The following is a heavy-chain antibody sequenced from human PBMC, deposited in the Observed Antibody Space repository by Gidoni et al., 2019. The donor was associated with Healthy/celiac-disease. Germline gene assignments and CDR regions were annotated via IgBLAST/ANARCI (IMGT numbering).Heavy chain of an antibody. J-gene: IGHJ4*02. D-gene: IGHD6-13*01. V-gene: IGHV4-39*01. CDR1: GRSLSSSIYY. CDR3: ATLGESSSWDGGEDY. CDR2: IYYSGST. Sequence: LQLQSSGPGLVKPSETLSLPCPVSGRSLSSSIYYWGWLRQPPGKGLEGIGSIYYSGSTYYNPSLKSRVTISVDTYKNQFSRKLSSVTAADTAVYYGATLGESSSWDGGEDYWGQGTLVTVSS.